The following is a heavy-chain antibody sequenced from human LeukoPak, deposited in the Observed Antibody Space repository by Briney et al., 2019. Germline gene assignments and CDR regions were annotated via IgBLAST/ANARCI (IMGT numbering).Heavy chain of an antibody. CDR1: GGSISSGGYY. CDR3: ARETYYYDSSGYYLLDY. J-gene: IGHJ4*02. D-gene: IGHD3-22*01. V-gene: IGHV4-31*03. CDR2: IYYSGST. Sequence: SETLSLTCTVSGGSISSGGYYWSWIRQHPGKGLEWIGYIYYSGSTYYNPSLKSRVTISVDTSKNQFSLKLSSVTAADTAVYYCARETYYYDSSGYYLLDYWGQGTLVTVSS.